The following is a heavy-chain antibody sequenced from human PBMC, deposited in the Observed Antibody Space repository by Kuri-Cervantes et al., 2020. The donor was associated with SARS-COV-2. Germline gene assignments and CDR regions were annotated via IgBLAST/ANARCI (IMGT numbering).Heavy chain of an antibody. D-gene: IGHD3-10*01. CDR2: ISGSGGST. Sequence: LSLTCAASGFTFSSYAMSWVRQAPGKGLEWVSAISGSGGSTYYADSVKGRFTISRDNSKNTLYLQMNSLRAEDTAVYYCARDLSSGRDYWGQGTLVTVSS. J-gene: IGHJ4*02. V-gene: IGHV3-23*01. CDR3: ARDLSSGRDY. CDR1: GFTFSSYA.